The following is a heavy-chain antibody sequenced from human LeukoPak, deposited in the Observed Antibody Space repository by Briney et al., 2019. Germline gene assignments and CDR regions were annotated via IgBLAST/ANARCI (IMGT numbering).Heavy chain of an antibody. V-gene: IGHV3-7*01. D-gene: IGHD1-20*01. J-gene: IGHJ3*02. CDR2: IKQDGSEK. CDR1: GFTFGSCW. Sequence: PGGSLRLSCAASGFTFGSCWMNWVRQAPGKGLEWVANIKQDGSEKYYVDSVKGRFTISRDNAKNSLYLQMNSLRAEDTAVYYCASGNWNDRAFDIWGQGTMVAVSS. CDR3: ASGNWNDRAFDI.